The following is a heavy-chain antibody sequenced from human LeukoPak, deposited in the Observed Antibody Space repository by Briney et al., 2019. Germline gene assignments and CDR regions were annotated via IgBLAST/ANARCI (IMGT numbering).Heavy chain of an antibody. CDR3: ARDTYGSGNIEGFDY. V-gene: IGHV3-33*01. CDR1: GFTFSSYG. D-gene: IGHD3-10*01. J-gene: IGHJ4*02. CDR2: IWYDGSNK. Sequence: PGGSLRLSCAASGFTFSSYGMHWVRQAPGKGLEWVAVIWYDGSNKYYADSVKGRFTISRDNSKNTLYLQMNSLRAEDTAVYYCARDTYGSGNIEGFDYWGQGTLVTVSS.